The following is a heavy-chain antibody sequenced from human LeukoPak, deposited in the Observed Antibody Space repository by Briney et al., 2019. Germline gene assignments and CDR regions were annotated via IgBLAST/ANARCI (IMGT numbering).Heavy chain of an antibody. J-gene: IGHJ4*02. D-gene: IGHD3-3*01. V-gene: IGHV4-61*02. CDR3: AREDDFWSGRIDY. CDR1: GGSISSSSYY. CDR2: IYTSGST. Sequence: TLSLTCTVSGGSISSSSYYWSWIRQPAGKGLEWIGRIYTSGSTNYNPSLKSRVTMSVDTSKNQFSLKLSSVTAADTAVYYCAREDDFWSGRIDYWGQGTLVTVSS.